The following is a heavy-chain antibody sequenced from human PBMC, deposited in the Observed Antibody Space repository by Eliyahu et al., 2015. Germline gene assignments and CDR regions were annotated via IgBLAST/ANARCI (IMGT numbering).Heavy chain of an antibody. Sequence: EVQLLESGGGLVQPGGXXRLSCTASGFXFSSYAMGWVRQXPGRGLEWVSSIASGGTTYYSDSVRGRFTISRDNSKNTLYLQMNSLRVEDTAVYSCAKERVGSPGGGDIWGQGTMVTVSS. D-gene: IGHD1-26*01. CDR3: AKERVGSPGGGDI. CDR2: IASGGTT. V-gene: IGHV3-23*01. CDR1: GFXFSSYA. J-gene: IGHJ3*02.